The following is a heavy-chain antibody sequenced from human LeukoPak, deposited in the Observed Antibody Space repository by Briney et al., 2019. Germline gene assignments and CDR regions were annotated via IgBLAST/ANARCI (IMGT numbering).Heavy chain of an antibody. CDR1: GFTFSSYG. J-gene: IGHJ4*02. D-gene: IGHD3-10*01. Sequence: GGSLRLSCAASGFTFSSYGMSWVRQAPGKGLEWVSAISGSGGSTYYADSVKGRFTISRDNSKNTLYLQMNSLRAEDTAVYYCAKANKRFITMVRGVIITGYFDYWGQGTLVTVSS. V-gene: IGHV3-23*01. CDR3: AKANKRFITMVRGVIITGYFDY. CDR2: ISGSGGST.